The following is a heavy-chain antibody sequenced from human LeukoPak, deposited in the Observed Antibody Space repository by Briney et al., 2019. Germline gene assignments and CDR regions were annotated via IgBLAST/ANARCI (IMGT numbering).Heavy chain of an antibody. V-gene: IGHV4-34*01. Sequence: SETLSLTCAVYGGSFSGYYWSWIRQPPGKGLEWIGEINHSGSTNYNPSLKSRVTISVDTSKNQFSLKLSSVTAADTAVYYCARGWPICDGDCPLYYFAYWGQGTLVTVSS. J-gene: IGHJ4*02. D-gene: IGHD2-21*02. CDR2: INHSGST. CDR3: ARGWPICDGDCPLYYFAY. CDR1: GGSFSGYY.